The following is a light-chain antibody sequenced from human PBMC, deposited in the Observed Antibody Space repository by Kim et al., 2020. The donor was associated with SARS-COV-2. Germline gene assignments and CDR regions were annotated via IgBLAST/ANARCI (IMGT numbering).Light chain of an antibody. CDR2: RDS. CDR3: QVWDSSTGV. V-gene: IGLV3-9*01. J-gene: IGLJ3*02. Sequence: EALGQTARITCGGNNIGSKNVHWYQQKPGQAPVLVIYRDSNRPSGIPERFSGSNSGNTATLTISRAQAGDEADYYCQVWDSSTGVFGGGTQLTVL. CDR1: NIGSKN.